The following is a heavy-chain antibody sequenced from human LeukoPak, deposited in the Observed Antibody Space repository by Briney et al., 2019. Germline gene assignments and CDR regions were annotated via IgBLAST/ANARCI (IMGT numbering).Heavy chain of an antibody. D-gene: IGHD1-26*01. V-gene: IGHV3-30-3*01. Sequence: GGSLRLSCAASGFTFSSYAMHWVRQAPGKGLEWVAVISYDGSNKYYADSVKGRFTISRDNSKNTLYLQMNSLRAEDTAVYYCARDGGGHSGSYWGGYFDYWGQGTLVTVSS. CDR3: ARDGGGHSGSYWGGYFDY. J-gene: IGHJ4*02. CDR2: ISYDGSNK. CDR1: GFTFSSYA.